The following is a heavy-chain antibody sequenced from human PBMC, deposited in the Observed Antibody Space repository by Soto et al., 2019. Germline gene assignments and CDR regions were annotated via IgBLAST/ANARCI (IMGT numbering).Heavy chain of an antibody. V-gene: IGHV3-30*03. Sequence: GGSLRLSCAASGFTFSSYSMNWVRQAPGKGLEWVAVISYDGSNKYYADSVKGRFTISRDNSKNTLYLQMNSLRAEDTAVYYCARDLYYYDSSGPGNYWGQGTLVTVSS. CDR3: ARDLYYYDSSGPGNY. D-gene: IGHD3-22*01. CDR2: ISYDGSNK. CDR1: GFTFSSYS. J-gene: IGHJ4*02.